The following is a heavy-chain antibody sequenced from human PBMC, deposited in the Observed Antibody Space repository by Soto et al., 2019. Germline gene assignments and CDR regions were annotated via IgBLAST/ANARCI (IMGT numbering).Heavy chain of an antibody. CDR1: GYTFTAYY. V-gene: IGHV1-2*02. Sequence: QVQLVQSGAEVKKPGASVKVSCQASGYTFTAYYMHWLRQAPGQGLEWMGWLNPNSGGTNYAQRFQGRVTVTNDTSISTTYMELSSLGSDDTAVYYCARGDFDRSGNYNAGWFAPWGQGTLVTVSS. CDR3: ARGDFDRSGNYNAGWFAP. CDR2: LNPNSGGT. J-gene: IGHJ5*02. D-gene: IGHD3-22*01.